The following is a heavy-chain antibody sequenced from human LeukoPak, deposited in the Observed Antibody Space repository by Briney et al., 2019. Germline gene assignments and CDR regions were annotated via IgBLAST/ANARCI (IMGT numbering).Heavy chain of an antibody. J-gene: IGHJ4*02. CDR2: ITSSSSYI. D-gene: IGHD2-15*01. Sequence: GGSLRISCAASGFTFSSYSMNWVRQAPGKGLEWVSSITSSSSYIYYADSVKGRFTISRDNAENSLYLQMNSLRAEDTAVYYCARARSCSGGSCFVYYFDYWGQGTLVTVSS. CDR1: GFTFSSYS. CDR3: ARARSCSGGSCFVYYFDY. V-gene: IGHV3-21*01.